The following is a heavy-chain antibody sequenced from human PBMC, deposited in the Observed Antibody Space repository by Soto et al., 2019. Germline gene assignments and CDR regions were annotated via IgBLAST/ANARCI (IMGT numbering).Heavy chain of an antibody. D-gene: IGHD7-27*01. CDR1: GGSISSGDYY. CDR2: IYYSGST. V-gene: IGHV4-30-4*01. J-gene: IGHJ4*02. CDR3: ARVEGDWGLPPTFDY. Sequence: QVQLQESGPGLVKPSQTLSLTCTVSGGSISSGDYYWSWIRQPPGKGLEWIGYIYYSGSTYYNPSLKSRVTISVDTSKNQFSLKLSSVTAADTAVYYCARVEGDWGLPPTFDYWGQGTLVTVSS.